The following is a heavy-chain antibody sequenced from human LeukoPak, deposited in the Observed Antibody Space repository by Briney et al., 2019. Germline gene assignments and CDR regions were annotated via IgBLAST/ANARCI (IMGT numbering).Heavy chain of an antibody. V-gene: IGHV3-30*03. Sequence: GGSLRLSCAASGFTFSGFGMHWVRQAPGKGLEWMAVISYDESNKYYADSVKGRFTISRDNSKNTVFLQMNSLRAEDTAVYYCTSPPKSHYYDSSGLGRHYYYNGMDVWGQGTTVTVSS. CDR2: ISYDESNK. CDR1: GFTFSGFG. J-gene: IGHJ6*02. D-gene: IGHD3-22*01. CDR3: TSPPKSHYYDSSGLGRHYYYNGMDV.